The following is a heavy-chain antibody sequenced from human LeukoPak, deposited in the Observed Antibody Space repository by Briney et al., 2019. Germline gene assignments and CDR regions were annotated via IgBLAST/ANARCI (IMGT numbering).Heavy chain of an antibody. Sequence: GGSLRLSCAASGFTFSGFSMNWVRQAPGKGLEYVSTISSNGGSTYYADSVKGRFTISRDNSKNTLYLQMSSLRAEDTAVYYCVKGGIVVLISAFDIWGQGTMVTVSS. CDR3: VKGGIVVLISAFDI. CDR1: GFTFSGFS. D-gene: IGHD3-22*01. J-gene: IGHJ3*02. V-gene: IGHV3-64D*06. CDR2: ISSNGGST.